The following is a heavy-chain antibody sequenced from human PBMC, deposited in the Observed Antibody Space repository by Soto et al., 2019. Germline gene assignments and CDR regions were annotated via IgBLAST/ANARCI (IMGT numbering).Heavy chain of an antibody. D-gene: IGHD2-15*01. CDR2: IYYSGST. V-gene: IGHV4-59*08. Sequence: PSETLSLTCTVSGGSISSYYWSWIRQPPGKGLEWIGYIYYSGSTNYNPSLKSRVTISVDTSKNQFSLKPSSVTAADTAVYYCARHGPRGSGGSRIDYWGQGTLVTVSS. CDR1: GGSISSYY. CDR3: ARHGPRGSGGSRIDY. J-gene: IGHJ4*02.